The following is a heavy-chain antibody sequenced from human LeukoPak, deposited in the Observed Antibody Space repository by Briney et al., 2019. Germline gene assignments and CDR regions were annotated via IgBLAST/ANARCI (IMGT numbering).Heavy chain of an antibody. J-gene: IGHJ4*02. CDR3: AKVNDFWSGYYYFDY. D-gene: IGHD3-3*01. V-gene: IGHV3-23*01. CDR2: ISGSGGST. Sequence: PGGSLRLSCAASGFTFSSYWMSWVRQAPGKGLEWVSAISGSGGSTYYADSVKGRFTISRDNSKNTLYLQMNSLRAEDTAVYYCAKVNDFWSGYYYFDYWGQGILVTVSS. CDR1: GFTFSSYW.